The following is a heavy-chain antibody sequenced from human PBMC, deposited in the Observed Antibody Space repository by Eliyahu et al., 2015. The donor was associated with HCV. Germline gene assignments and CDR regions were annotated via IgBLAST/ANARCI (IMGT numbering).Heavy chain of an antibody. Sequence: VRQAPGKGLEWVSYISSSGSTIYYADSVKGRFTISRDNAKNSLYLQMNSLRAEDTAVYYCARDQYQLLYYYYYGMDVWGQGTTVTVSS. CDR3: ARDQYQLLYYYYYGMDV. CDR2: ISSSGSTI. J-gene: IGHJ6*02. V-gene: IGHV3-48*03. D-gene: IGHD2-2*01.